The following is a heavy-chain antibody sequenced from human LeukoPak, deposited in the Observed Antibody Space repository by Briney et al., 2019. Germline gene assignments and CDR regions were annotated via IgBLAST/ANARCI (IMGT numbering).Heavy chain of an antibody. V-gene: IGHV4-34*01. CDR2: INHSRST. CDR1: GVSFSGYD. Sequence: PSETLSLTSAVYGVSFSGYDWSWIRQPPGKGLEWIGEINHSRSTNYNTSLKSRVTISVDTSKNQFSMKLSSVTAADTAVYYCPRGKCSGGRCWLCYYCGMDVWGQGATVTVSS. CDR3: PRGKCSGGRCWLCYYCGMDV. J-gene: IGHJ6*02. D-gene: IGHD2-15*01.